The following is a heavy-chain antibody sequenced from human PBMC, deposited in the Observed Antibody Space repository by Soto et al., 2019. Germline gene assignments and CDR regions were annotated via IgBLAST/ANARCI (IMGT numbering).Heavy chain of an antibody. Sequence: GGSLRLSCVASGFTFNYYGIHWGRQAPGKGLEWVAVIWYDGTKKDYVDSVQGRFTVSRDNSRNTVHLQMNSLRADDTAIYYCARDGSSTHLYYGLDVWGQGTLVTVSS. J-gene: IGHJ6*02. CDR1: GFTFNYYG. D-gene: IGHD1-26*01. CDR2: IWYDGTKK. V-gene: IGHV3-33*01. CDR3: ARDGSSTHLYYGLDV.